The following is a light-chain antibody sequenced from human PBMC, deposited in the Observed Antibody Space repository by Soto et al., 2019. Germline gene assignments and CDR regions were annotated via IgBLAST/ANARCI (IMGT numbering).Light chain of an antibody. CDR1: SSDVGGYNY. Sequence: QSALTQPASVSGSPGQSITISCTGTSSDVGGYNYVSWYQQHPGKAPKLMIYDVSNRPSGVSNRFSGSKSGNTASLTISGLQAEDEADYYCSSYTSSSTLGAVFGGVTKLTVL. CDR3: SSYTSSSTLGAV. CDR2: DVS. J-gene: IGLJ2*01. V-gene: IGLV2-14*01.